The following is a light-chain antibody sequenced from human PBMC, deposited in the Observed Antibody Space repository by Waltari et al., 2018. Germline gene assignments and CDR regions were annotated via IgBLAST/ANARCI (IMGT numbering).Light chain of an antibody. CDR2: GVT. V-gene: IGLV2-14*01. CDR3: SSYTTTSSLV. CDR1: SSDVGGYDY. J-gene: IGLJ1*01. Sequence: QSALTQPASVSGSPGQSITISCTGSSSDVGGYDYVSWYQQHPGKAPKLMIYGVTGRPSGVSNRFSGSKSGNTASLTISGLQAEDEADYYCSSYTTTSSLVFATGTKVTVL.